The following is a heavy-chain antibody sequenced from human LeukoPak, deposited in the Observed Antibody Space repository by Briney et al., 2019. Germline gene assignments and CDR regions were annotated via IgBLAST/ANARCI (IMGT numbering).Heavy chain of an antibody. D-gene: IGHD3-10*01. V-gene: IGHV3-7*01. CDR3: ARDYYYGSGSYPLY. Sequence: GGSLRLSCAASRFTFSSYWMSWVRQAPGKGLEWVANIKQDGSEKYYVDSVKGRFTISRDNAKNSLYLQMNSLRAEDTAVYYCARDYYYGSGSYPLYWGQGTLVTVSS. J-gene: IGHJ4*02. CDR1: RFTFSSYW. CDR2: IKQDGSEK.